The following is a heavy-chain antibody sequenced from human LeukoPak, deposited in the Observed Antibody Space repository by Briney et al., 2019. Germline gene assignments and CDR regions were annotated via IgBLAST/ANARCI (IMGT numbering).Heavy chain of an antibody. CDR3: ARSLSAYYYDSSGYSY. Sequence: GASVKVSCKASGYTFTSYAMHWVRQAPGQRLEWMGWINAGNGNTKYSQEFQGRVTITRDTSASTAYMELSSLRSEDMAVYYCARSLSAYYYDSSGYSYWGQGTLVTVSS. D-gene: IGHD3-22*01. J-gene: IGHJ4*02. CDR1: GYTFTSYA. V-gene: IGHV1-3*03. CDR2: INAGNGNT.